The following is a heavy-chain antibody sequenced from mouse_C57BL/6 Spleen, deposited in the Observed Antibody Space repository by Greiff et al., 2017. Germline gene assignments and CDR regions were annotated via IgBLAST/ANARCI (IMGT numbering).Heavy chain of an antibody. J-gene: IGHJ3*01. CDR3: ARGDYDEGFAY. CDR2: IDPEDGET. Sequence: VQLQQSGAELVKPGASVKLSCTASGFNIKDYYMHWVKQRTEQGLEWIGRIDPEDGETKYDPKFQGKATITADTSSNTAYLQLSSLTSEDTAVYYCARGDYDEGFAYWGQGTLVTVSA. D-gene: IGHD2-4*01. V-gene: IGHV14-2*01. CDR1: GFNIKDYY.